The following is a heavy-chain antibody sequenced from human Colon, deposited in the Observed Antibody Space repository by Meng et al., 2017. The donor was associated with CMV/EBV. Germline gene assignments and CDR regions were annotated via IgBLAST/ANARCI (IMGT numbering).Heavy chain of an antibody. J-gene: IGHJ6*02. Sequence: ASVKVSCKASGYTFTTYGISWVRQATGQGLEWMGWMNPNSGNTGYAQKFQGRVTMTRNTSISTAYMELSSLGSEDTAVYYCARGYGTNLYHYGMDVWGQGTTVTVSS. CDR3: ARGYGTNLYHYGMDV. V-gene: IGHV1-8*02. D-gene: IGHD4/OR15-4a*01. CDR2: MNPNSGNT. CDR1: GYTFTTYG.